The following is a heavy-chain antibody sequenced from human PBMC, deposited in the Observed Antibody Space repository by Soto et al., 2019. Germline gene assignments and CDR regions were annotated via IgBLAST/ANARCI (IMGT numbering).Heavy chain of an antibody. CDR2: SSAYNGNT. Sequence: QVQLVQSGAEVKKPGASVKVSCKASGYTFTSFGISWVRQAPGQGLEWMGWSSAYNGNTNYSENLQGRVTMTTDTSTSTAYMELRSLRSDDTAVYYCARDHRGGTDAFDIWGHGTMVTVSS. CDR3: ARDHRGGTDAFDI. J-gene: IGHJ3*02. CDR1: GYTFTSFG. V-gene: IGHV1-18*01. D-gene: IGHD2-15*01.